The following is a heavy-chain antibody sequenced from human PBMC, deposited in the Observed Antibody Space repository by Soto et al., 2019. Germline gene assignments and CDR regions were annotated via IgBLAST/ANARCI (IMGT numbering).Heavy chain of an antibody. J-gene: IGHJ4*02. CDR3: ARQSRYYYDSSGYYLPRNFDY. V-gene: IGHV4-39*01. Sequence: SETLSLTCTVSGGSISSSSYYWGCIRQPPGKGLEWIGSIYYSGSTYYNPSLKSRVTISVDTSKNQFSLKLSSVTAADTAVYYCARQSRYYYDSSGYYLPRNFDYWGQGTLVTVSS. CDR1: GGSISSSSYY. D-gene: IGHD3-22*01. CDR2: IYYSGST.